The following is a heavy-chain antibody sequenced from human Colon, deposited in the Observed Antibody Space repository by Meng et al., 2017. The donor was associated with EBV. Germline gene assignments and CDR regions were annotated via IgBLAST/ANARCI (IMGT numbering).Heavy chain of an antibody. D-gene: IGHD1-26*01. Sequence: VRLQESVPGLGKPSGTLSLTCGVSGVSISSNIRWTWVRQPPGKGLEWIGDIDDSGSTNYNPSLNSRISISLDKSKNHFSLKVNSATAADTAVYYCARGKQDAWELLAYWGQGALVTVSS. CDR2: IDDSGST. J-gene: IGHJ4*02. V-gene: IGHV4-4*02. CDR3: ARGKQDAWELLAY. CDR1: GVSISSNIR.